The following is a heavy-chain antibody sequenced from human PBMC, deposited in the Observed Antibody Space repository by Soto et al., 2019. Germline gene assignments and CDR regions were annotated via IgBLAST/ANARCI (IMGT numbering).Heavy chain of an antibody. CDR3: AREIAADGSRWFDP. D-gene: IGHD6-13*01. Sequence: SETLSLTCTVSGGSISSGGYYWSWIRQHPGKGLEWIGYIYYSGSTYYNPSLKSRVTISVDTSKNQFSLKLSSVTAADTAVYYCAREIAADGSRWFDPWGQGTLVTVSS. CDR2: IYYSGST. V-gene: IGHV4-31*03. J-gene: IGHJ5*02. CDR1: GGSISSGGYY.